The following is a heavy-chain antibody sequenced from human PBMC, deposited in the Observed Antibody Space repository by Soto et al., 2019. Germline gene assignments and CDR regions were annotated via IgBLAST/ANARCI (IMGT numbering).Heavy chain of an antibody. CDR3: AKGCNTPYCFFLVN. CDR2: ISDDGNHK. V-gene: IGHV3-30*18. J-gene: IGHJ4*02. D-gene: IGHD2-21*02. CDR1: GFTFNNCG. Sequence: QVHLVESGGGVVQPGRSLRLSCAASGFTFNNCGMHWVRQAPGKGLEWVAIISDDGNHKNYVDSVKGRFTISRDNSKNTLYLQMDSLRPEDTAVYICAKGCNTPYCFFLVNWGQGTLVTVSS.